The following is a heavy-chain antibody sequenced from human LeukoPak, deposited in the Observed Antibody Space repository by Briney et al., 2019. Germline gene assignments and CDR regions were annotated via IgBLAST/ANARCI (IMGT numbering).Heavy chain of an antibody. D-gene: IGHD2-15*01. V-gene: IGHV3-48*04. CDR1: GFTFSSYS. CDR3: ARDWYCSGGSCYRGRFDY. J-gene: IGHJ4*02. CDR2: ISSSSSTI. Sequence: PGGSLRLSCAASGFTFSSYSMNWVRQAPGKGLEWVSYISSSSSTIYYADSVKGRFTISRDNAKNSLYLQMNSLRAVDTAVYYCARDWYCSGGSCYRGRFDYWGQGTLVTVSS.